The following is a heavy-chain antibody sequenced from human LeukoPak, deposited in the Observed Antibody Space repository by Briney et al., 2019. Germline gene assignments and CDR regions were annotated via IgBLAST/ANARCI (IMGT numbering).Heavy chain of an antibody. Sequence: SETLSLTCTVSGGSISSGDYYWSWIRQPPGKGLERIGYIYYSGSTYYNPSLNSRGTISVDTSKNQFSLKLRSVTAADTAVYCCAREGAGRSRWYAGGFFDYWGQGTLVTVSS. D-gene: IGHD6-13*01. CDR3: AREGAGRSRWYAGGFFDY. V-gene: IGHV4-30-4*01. J-gene: IGHJ4*02. CDR2: IYYSGST. CDR1: GGSISSGDYY.